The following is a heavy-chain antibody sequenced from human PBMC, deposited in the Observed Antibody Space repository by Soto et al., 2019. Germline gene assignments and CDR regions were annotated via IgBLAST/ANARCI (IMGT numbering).Heavy chain of an antibody. CDR2: MYHIGST. Sequence: PSETLFLPRTVSGVSISRGGYYLSWTPPPPGKGLEWIGDMYHIGSTNYNPSLRGRVTISVDKSNNQFSLTLKYVTAADTAVYYCATLPPRIEVTVLPLPTWGQRTLVTVSS. CDR1: GVSISRGGYY. J-gene: IGHJ5*02. D-gene: IGHD2-15*01. V-gene: IGHV4-61*05. CDR3: ATLPPRIEVTVLPLPT.